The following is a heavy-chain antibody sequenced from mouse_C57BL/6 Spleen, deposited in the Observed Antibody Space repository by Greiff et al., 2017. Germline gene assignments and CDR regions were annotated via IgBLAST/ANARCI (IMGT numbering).Heavy chain of an antibody. D-gene: IGHD1-1*01. J-gene: IGHJ1*03. Sequence: EVKLQQSGAELVKPGASVKLSCTASGFNIKDYYMHWVKQRTEQGLEWIGRIDPEDGETKYAPKFQGKATITADTSSNTAYLQLSSLTSEDTAVYYCASGSSYGWYFDVWGTGTTVTVSS. CDR1: GFNIKDYY. CDR2: IDPEDGET. CDR3: ASGSSYGWYFDV. V-gene: IGHV14-2*01.